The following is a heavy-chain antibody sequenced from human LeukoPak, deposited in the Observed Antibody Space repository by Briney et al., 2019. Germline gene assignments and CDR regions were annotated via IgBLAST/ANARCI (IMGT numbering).Heavy chain of an antibody. CDR2: IYSGGGT. Sequence: GGSLRLSCAVSGISVSGYYMSWVRQAPGRGLEWVSVIYSGGGTSYADPVTGPFNVSRDNVNHPVDIYMTGLRPEDTAFYYCERGFFNFEDWGRGTLVTVSS. CDR1: GISVSGYY. J-gene: IGHJ4*02. D-gene: IGHD3-3*01. V-gene: IGHV3-66*02. CDR3: ERGFFNFED.